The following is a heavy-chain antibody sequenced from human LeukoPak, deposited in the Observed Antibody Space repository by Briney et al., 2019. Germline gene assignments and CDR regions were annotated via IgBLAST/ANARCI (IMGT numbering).Heavy chain of an antibody. D-gene: IGHD4-17*01. J-gene: IGHJ4*02. Sequence: PSQTLSLTCTVSGGSISSSSYYWGWIRQPPGKGLEWIGSIYYSGRTYYNPSLKSRVTISVDTPKNQFSLKLSSVTAADTAVYYCARQGTVTAFDYWGQGALVTVSS. CDR2: IYYSGRT. V-gene: IGHV4-39*01. CDR1: GGSISSSSYY. CDR3: ARQGTVTAFDY.